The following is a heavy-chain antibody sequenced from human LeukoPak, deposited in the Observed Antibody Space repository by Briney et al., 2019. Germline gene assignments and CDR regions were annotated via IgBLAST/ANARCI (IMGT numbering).Heavy chain of an antibody. D-gene: IGHD3-10*01. Sequence: SETLSLTCTVSGASLTSAGKYWTCVSLHPGTGMEWLVYIYYTGSTYYNPSPKSRLSILITTSKNHCSLRLSSVTAADTALYYCARARVYYGSGDPFDYWGQGTLVTVSS. CDR1: GASLTSAGKY. J-gene: IGHJ4*02. V-gene: IGHV4-31*02. CDR3: ARARVYYGSGDPFDY. CDR2: IYYTGST.